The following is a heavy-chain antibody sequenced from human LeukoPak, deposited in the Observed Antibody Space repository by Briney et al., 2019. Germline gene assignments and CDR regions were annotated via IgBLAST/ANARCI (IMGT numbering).Heavy chain of an antibody. J-gene: IGHJ5*02. D-gene: IGHD1-26*01. CDR3: AKDLSYANWFDP. CDR1: GFTFSSYG. V-gene: IGHV3-30*18. CDR2: ISHDGSNK. Sequence: GGSLRLSCAASGFTFSSYGMHWVRQAPGKGLEWVAVISHDGSNKYYADSVKGRFTISRDNSKNTLYLQMNSLRAEDTAVYYCAKDLSYANWFDPWGQGTLVTVSS.